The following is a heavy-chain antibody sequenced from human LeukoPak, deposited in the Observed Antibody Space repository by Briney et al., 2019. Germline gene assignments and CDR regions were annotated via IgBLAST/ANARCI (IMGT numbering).Heavy chain of an antibody. V-gene: IGHV4-59*08. J-gene: IGHJ4*02. CDR1: GGSISSFY. CDR2: IYYSGST. CDR3: ARHGVYGDRADY. Sequence: SETLSLTCTVSGGSISSFYWSWIRQPPGKGLEWIGYIYYSGSTNYNPSLKSRVTILVDTSKNQFSLNLASVTAADTAVYYCARHGVYGDRADYWGQGTLVTVSS. D-gene: IGHD4-17*01.